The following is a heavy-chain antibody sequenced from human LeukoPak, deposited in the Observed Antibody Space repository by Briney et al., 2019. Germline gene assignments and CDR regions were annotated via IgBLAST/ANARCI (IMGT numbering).Heavy chain of an antibody. V-gene: IGHV3-30*04. CDR3: AREGGASAVSVFDI. J-gene: IGHJ3*02. CDR1: GFTFSSYA. CDR2: ISYDGKDN. Sequence: GGSLRLSCAASGFTFSSYAMSWVRQAPGKGLEWVAFISYDGKDNHYADSVKGRFTVSRDNSKDTLYLQMNSLRAEDTAVYYCAREGGASAVSVFDIWGQGTMVTVSS. D-gene: IGHD4-17*01.